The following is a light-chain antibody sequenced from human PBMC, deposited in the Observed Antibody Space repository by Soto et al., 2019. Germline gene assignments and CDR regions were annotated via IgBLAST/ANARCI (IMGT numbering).Light chain of an antibody. CDR2: KAS. Sequence: DIQMTQSPSTLSASVRDRVTITCRASQSISSWLAWYQQKPGKAPKLLIYKASSLESGVPSRFSGGGSGTEFTLTISSLQPDDFATYYCQQYNRYWTFGQGTKVEIK. CDR1: QSISSW. CDR3: QQYNRYWT. V-gene: IGKV1-5*03. J-gene: IGKJ1*01.